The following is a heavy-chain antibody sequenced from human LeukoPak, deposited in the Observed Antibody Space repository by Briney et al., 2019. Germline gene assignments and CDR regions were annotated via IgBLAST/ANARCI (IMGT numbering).Heavy chain of an antibody. Sequence: PGASLRFSCAASGFTFSDHYMDWLRQAPGKGLEWVGRTKNKANNYNTEYAASVKGRFIISRDDSKNSLFLQMNSLKTEDTAVYYCARVARFDSIDYWGQGTLVTVSS. D-gene: IGHD3-9*01. CDR2: TKNKANNYNT. CDR1: GFTFSDHY. CDR3: ARVARFDSIDY. V-gene: IGHV3-72*01. J-gene: IGHJ4*02.